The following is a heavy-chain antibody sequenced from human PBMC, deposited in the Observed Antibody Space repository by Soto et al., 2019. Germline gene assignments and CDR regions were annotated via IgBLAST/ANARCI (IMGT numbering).Heavy chain of an antibody. CDR1: EFTFANAV. J-gene: IGHJ4*02. Sequence: PGGCVGIACASSEFTFANAVVVWVRQAPGTGLEWVGRIKSKADGGTTDYAAPVKGRFTISRDESQNTLYLQMNSLKTEDTAVYYCTSLYYGHWGQGTLVTVSS. D-gene: IGHD4-17*01. CDR2: IKSKADGGTT. V-gene: IGHV3-15*07. CDR3: TSLYYGH.